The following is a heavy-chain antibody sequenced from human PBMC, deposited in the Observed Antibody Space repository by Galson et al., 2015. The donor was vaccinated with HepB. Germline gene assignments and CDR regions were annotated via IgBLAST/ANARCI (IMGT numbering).Heavy chain of an antibody. V-gene: IGHV3-21*01. D-gene: IGHD4-23*01. CDR1: GFTFSSYS. CDR2: ISSSSSYI. Sequence: SLRLSCAAAGFTFSSYSMNWVRQAPGKGLEWVSSISSSSSYIYYADSVKGRFTISRDNAKNSLYLQMNSLRAEDTAVYYCARLTTVVTLDYFDYWGQGTLVTVSS. CDR3: ARLTTVVTLDYFDY. J-gene: IGHJ4*02.